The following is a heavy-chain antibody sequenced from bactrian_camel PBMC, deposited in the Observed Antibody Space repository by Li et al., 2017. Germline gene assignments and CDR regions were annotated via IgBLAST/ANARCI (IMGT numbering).Heavy chain of an antibody. CDR2: IYTGGGPP. J-gene: IGHJ4*01. V-gene: IGHV3S1*01. D-gene: IGHD6*01. CDR3: AIGRCGSWWSGSDNV. CDR1: GYTNNYSC. Sequence: HVQLVESGGGSVQAGQSLRLSCAVSGYTNNYSCMAWFCQSPGNQREGVANIYTGGGPPKYADSVKGRFTISLDSAKNTVNLQMNSLKPEDSAMYYCAIGRCGSWWSGSDNVWGQGTQVTVS.